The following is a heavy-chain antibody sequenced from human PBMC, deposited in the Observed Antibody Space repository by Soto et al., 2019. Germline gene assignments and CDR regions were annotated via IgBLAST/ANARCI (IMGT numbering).Heavy chain of an antibody. D-gene: IGHD3-22*01. V-gene: IGHV3-23*01. J-gene: IGHJ4*02. CDR3: AKGMYYYDSSGYRLFDY. Sequence: GGSLRLSCAASGFTFINYAMNCVRQAPGKGLEWVSGISVSGGSTYYADSVKGRFTVSRDNSKNTVFLQMNSLRAEDTAVYFCAKGMYYYDSSGYRLFDYWGQGTLVTVSS. CDR2: ISVSGGST. CDR1: GFTFINYA.